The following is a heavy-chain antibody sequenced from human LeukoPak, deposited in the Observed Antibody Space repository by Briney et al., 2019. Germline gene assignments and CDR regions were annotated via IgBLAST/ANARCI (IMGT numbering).Heavy chain of an antibody. CDR1: GYTFTGYY. V-gene: IGHV1-2*02. Sequence: ASVKVSCKASGYTFTGYYMHWVRQAPGQGLEWMGWINPNSGGTNYAQKFQGRVTMTRDTSISTAYMELSRLRSDDTAVYYCARDWGLLTGYASMPDYWGQGTLVTVSS. CDR2: INPNSGGT. D-gene: IGHD3-9*01. J-gene: IGHJ4*02. CDR3: ARDWGLLTGYASMPDY.